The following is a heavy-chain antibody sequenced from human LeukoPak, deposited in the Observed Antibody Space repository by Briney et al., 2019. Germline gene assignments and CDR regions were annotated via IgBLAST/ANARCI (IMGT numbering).Heavy chain of an antibody. CDR1: RYIFTSYY. V-gene: IGHV1-2*02. Sequence: GASVKVSCKASRYIFTSYYIHWVRQAPGQGLEWMGWINPNSGGTKYAQRFQGRVTMTRDTSISTAYMELSRLRSDDTAVYYCARDVTGDQSWFFDLWGRGTLVTVSS. J-gene: IGHJ2*01. CDR2: INPNSGGT. D-gene: IGHD7-27*01. CDR3: ARDVTGDQSWFFDL.